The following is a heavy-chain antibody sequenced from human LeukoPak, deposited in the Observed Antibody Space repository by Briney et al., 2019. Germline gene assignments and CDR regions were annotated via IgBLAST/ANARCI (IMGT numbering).Heavy chain of an antibody. V-gene: IGHV3-23*01. CDR2: ISGSGGST. Sequence: LGGSLRLSCAASGFTFSSYAMSWVRQAPGKGLEWVSAISGSGGSTYYADSVKGRFTVSRDNSKNTLYLQMSSLRVEDTAVYFCARDSPGRVFDLWGQGTLVTVSS. J-gene: IGHJ5*02. CDR3: ARDSPGRVFDL. D-gene: IGHD2-15*01. CDR1: GFTFSSYA.